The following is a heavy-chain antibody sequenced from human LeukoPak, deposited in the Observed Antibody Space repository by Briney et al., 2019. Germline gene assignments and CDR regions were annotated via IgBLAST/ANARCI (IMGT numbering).Heavy chain of an antibody. CDR3: ARYSSGWSSFDY. D-gene: IGHD6-19*01. CDR1: GYTFTSYA. J-gene: IGHJ4*02. CDR2: INAGNGNT. V-gene: IGHV1-3*01. Sequence: ASVKVSCKASGYTFTSYAMHWVRQAPGQRLEWMGWINAGNGNTKYSQKFQGRVTMTRDTSTSTVYMELSSLRSEDTAEYYCARYSSGWSSFDYWGQGTLVTVSS.